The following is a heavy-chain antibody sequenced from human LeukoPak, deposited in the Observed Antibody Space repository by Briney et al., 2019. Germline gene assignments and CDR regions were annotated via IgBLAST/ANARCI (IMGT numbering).Heavy chain of an antibody. D-gene: IGHD2-21*02. CDR3: AKDETPFCGGDCYLDAFDI. J-gene: IGHJ3*02. Sequence: GGSLRLSCVASEFTLNTYWMTWVRQAPGKGLEWVANINQDGTKKNYVDSVQGRFTISRDNTKNSLYLQMSGLRAEDTAIYYCAKDETPFCGGDCYLDAFDIWGQGTMVTVSS. CDR1: EFTLNTYW. V-gene: IGHV3-7*01. CDR2: INQDGTKK.